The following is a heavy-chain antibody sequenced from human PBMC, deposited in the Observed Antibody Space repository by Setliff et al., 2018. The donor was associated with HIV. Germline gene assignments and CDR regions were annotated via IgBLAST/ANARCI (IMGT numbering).Heavy chain of an antibody. CDR1: CGSITNSNYY. J-gene: IGHJ4*01. V-gene: IGHV4-39*01. CDR2: IYYTENT. CDR3: ATLRWLRSKHSDY. D-gene: IGHD5-12*01. Sequence: PSETLSLTCTVSCGSITNSNYYWGWFRPPPGKGLEWIGAIYYTENTYYNPSLRSRVTMSVDTSNNQFSLQLRSVTAADTAVYFCATLRWLRSKHSDYWGQGILFTVSS.